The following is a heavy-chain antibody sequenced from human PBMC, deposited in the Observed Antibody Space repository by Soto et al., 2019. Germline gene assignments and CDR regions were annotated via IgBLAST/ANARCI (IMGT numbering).Heavy chain of an antibody. CDR1: GFTFRKYP. CDR3: AQLLGGSYAFEI. V-gene: IGHV3-30-3*01. CDR2: ISYDGSNR. D-gene: IGHD1-26*01. Sequence: VGSLRLSCAASGFTFRKYPMNWVRQAPDKGLEWVAVISYDGSNRVYADSVRGRFTISRDNSKNTLYLQMNSLRPEDTAVYYCAQLLGGSYAFEIWGQGTMVTVSS. J-gene: IGHJ3*02.